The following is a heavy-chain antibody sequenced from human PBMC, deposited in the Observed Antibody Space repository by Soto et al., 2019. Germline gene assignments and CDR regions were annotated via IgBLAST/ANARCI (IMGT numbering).Heavy chain of an antibody. V-gene: IGHV3-23*01. CDR1: GFTFGTTD. D-gene: IGHD3-10*01. CDR3: VKSSGGFNT. Sequence: QLLQSGGGLVQPGGSLTLSCAASGFTFGTTDMSWVRQAPGEGLEWVSTIDGSGGITYYADSVKGRFTISRDNSRNTVYLQMNSLRGDDTALYYCVKSSGGFNTWGQGALVTVSS. CDR2: IDGSGGIT. J-gene: IGHJ5*02.